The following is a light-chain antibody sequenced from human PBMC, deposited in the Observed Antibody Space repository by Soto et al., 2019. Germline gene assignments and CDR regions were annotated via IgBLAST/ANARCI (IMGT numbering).Light chain of an antibody. CDR3: QQVNNYPLT. CDR2: DAS. Sequence: DIPLTQSPSFLSASVGDRVTITCRASQGISTFLAWYQQHPGTAPKRLIYDASNLQSGGPSRFSGSGSGTEFTLTISSLQPEDFATYYCQQVNNYPLTFGGGTKVEIK. V-gene: IGKV1-9*01. J-gene: IGKJ4*01. CDR1: QGISTF.